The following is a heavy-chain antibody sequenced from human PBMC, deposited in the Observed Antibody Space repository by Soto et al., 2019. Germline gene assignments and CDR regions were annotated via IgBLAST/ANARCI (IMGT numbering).Heavy chain of an antibody. J-gene: IGHJ6*02. CDR2: ISGSGGST. Sequence: GGSLRLSCAASGFTFSSYAMSWVRQAPGKGLEWVSAISGSGGSTYYADSVKGRFTISRDNSKNTLYLQMNSLRAEDTAVYYCAKVSWRFGELLSRYYGMDVWGQGTTVTVSS. V-gene: IGHV3-23*01. D-gene: IGHD3-10*01. CDR1: GFTFSSYA. CDR3: AKVSWRFGELLSRYYGMDV.